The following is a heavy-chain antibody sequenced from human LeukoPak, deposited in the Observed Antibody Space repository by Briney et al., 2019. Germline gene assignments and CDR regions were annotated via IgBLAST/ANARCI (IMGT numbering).Heavy chain of an antibody. V-gene: IGHV3-33*01. CDR1: GFTFSSYG. CDR3: ARGDSSSWSAAFDI. D-gene: IGHD6-13*01. CDR2: IWYDGSNK. J-gene: IGHJ3*02. Sequence: GGSLRLSCAASGFTFSSYGMHWVRQAPGKGLEWVAVIWYDGSNKYYADSVKGRFNISRDNSKNTLSLQMNSRRAEDTAVYYCARGDSSSWSAAFDIWGQGTIVTVSS.